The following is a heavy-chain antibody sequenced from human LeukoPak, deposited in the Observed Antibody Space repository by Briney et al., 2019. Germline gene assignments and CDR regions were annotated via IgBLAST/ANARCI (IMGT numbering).Heavy chain of an antibody. CDR2: ISGSGGST. CDR3: AKGDTPRYSSGWYFDY. CDR1: GFTFSSYA. V-gene: IGHV3-23*01. Sequence: GGSLRLSCAASGFTFSSYAMSWVRQAPGKGLEWVSAISGSGGSTYYADSVKGRFTISRDNSKNTLYLQMNSLRAEDTAVYYCAKGDTPRYSSGWYFDYWGQGTLVTVSS. D-gene: IGHD6-19*01. J-gene: IGHJ4*02.